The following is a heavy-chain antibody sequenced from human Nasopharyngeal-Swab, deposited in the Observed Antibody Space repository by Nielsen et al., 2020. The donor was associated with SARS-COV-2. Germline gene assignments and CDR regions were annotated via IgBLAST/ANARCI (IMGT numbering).Heavy chain of an antibody. Sequence: SETLSLTCTVSGYSISSGYYWGWIRQPPGKGLEWIGSIYHSGSTYYNPSLKSRVTISVDTSKNQFSLKLSSVTAADTAVYYCARDARWELLGAFDIWGPGTMVTVSS. CDR2: IYHSGST. V-gene: IGHV4-38-2*02. D-gene: IGHD1-26*01. CDR3: ARDARWELLGAFDI. J-gene: IGHJ3*02. CDR1: GYSISSGYY.